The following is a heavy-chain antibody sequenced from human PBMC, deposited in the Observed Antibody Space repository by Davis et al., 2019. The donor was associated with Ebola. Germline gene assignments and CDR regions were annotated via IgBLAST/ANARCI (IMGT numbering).Heavy chain of an antibody. Sequence: PSETLSLTCTVSGGSIITNKYYWGWIRQPPGKGLEWIGSAYYSGATYYNPSLKRRVTISVDTSKNQFSLKVNSVTAADTAMYYCASQTGGYYDSTNHHNIGGANDYWGQGTLVTVSS. CDR1: GGSIITNKYY. V-gene: IGHV4-39*01. CDR3: ASQTGGYYDSTNHHNIGGANDY. CDR2: AYYSGAT. J-gene: IGHJ4*02. D-gene: IGHD3-10*01.